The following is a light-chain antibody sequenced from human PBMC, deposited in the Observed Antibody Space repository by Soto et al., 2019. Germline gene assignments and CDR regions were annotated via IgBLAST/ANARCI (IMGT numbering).Light chain of an antibody. CDR1: QSFVYSSNNQNY. CDR2: SAS. V-gene: IGKV4-1*01. J-gene: IGKJ4*01. Sequence: DILMTQSPDSLAVSRGYGGTIKCKSSQSFVYSSNNQNYLPWSQQKPAQPPKLLIYSASTPESGVPDRSSGRGSGPDFTLPISSLQAEAAAVYYCQQYSSTPLTFGGGTTVDI. CDR3: QQYSSTPLT.